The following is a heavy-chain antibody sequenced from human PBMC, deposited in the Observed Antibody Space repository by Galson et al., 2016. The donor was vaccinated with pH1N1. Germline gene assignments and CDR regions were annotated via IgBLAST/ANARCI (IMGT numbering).Heavy chain of an antibody. CDR2: ISHAGST. CDR3: ARRGRWQQMGF. V-gene: IGHV4-34*01. Sequence: LSLTCAVFGGSFSNYQWTWIRQSPGKGLEWIGEISHAGSTNYNPSLWSRLTISIDTSKSQFSLSLRSVSAADTGIYYCARRGRWQQMGFWGQGTPVSVSS. CDR1: GGSFSNYQ. D-gene: IGHD5-24*01. J-gene: IGHJ4*02.